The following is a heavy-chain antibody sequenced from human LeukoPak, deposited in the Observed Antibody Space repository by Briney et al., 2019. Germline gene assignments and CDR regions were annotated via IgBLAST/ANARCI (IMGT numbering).Heavy chain of an antibody. V-gene: IGHV4-34*01. CDR2: INQSGTT. CDR1: GGSFSDYY. D-gene: IGHD3-10*01. CDR3: AGGATPGVF. J-gene: IGHJ4*02. Sequence: TETLSLTCAVYGGSFSDYYWNWIRQPPGKGLEWIGEINQSGTTNYNPSLKSRLTISLDTSKNHFFLKLTSATAADTALYYCAGGATPGVFWGQGLLVTVSA.